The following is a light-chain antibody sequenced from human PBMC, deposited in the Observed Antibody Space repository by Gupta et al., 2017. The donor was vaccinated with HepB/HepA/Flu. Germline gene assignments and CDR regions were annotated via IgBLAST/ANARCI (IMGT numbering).Light chain of an antibody. Sequence: QLVLTHSPSSSASLGASVTLTCTLSSGHSNYAIAWHQQQPGKGPRYLMKVNSEGSHSKGDGIPDRFSGSGSGAEFFLTISGLQAEDGADYYGQTWGTGIHVVFGGGTKLTVL. CDR1: SGHSNYA. CDR2: VNSEGSH. V-gene: IGLV4-69*01. J-gene: IGLJ2*01. CDR3: QTWGTGIHVV.